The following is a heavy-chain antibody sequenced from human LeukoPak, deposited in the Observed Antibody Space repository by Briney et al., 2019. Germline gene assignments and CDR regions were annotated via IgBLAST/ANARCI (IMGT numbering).Heavy chain of an antibody. V-gene: IGHV3-66*01. CDR2: IYSGGAT. CDR3: ARDSSDSSSWHGYFDY. J-gene: IGHJ4*02. D-gene: IGHD6-13*01. CDR1: GFTVSSNY. Sequence: GGSLGLSCAASGFTVSSNYMSWVRQAPGKGLEWVSVIYSGGATFYADSVKGRFTISRDNSKNTLYLQMNSLRAEDTAVYYCARDSSDSSSWHGYFDYWGQGTLVTVSS.